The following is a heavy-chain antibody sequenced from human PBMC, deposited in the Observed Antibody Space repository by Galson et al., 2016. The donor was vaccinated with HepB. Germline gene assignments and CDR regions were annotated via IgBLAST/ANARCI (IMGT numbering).Heavy chain of an antibody. CDR2: ISGSGDET. J-gene: IGHJ2*01. CDR3: ASGIAVTTSNSFWYFDL. D-gene: IGHD3-10*01. Sequence: SLRLSCAASGFTFSSYAMTWVRQAPGKGLDWVSTISGSGDETNHADSVKGRFTFSRDNSKNTLYLQMTSLRAEDTAVYYCASGIAVTTSNSFWYFDLWGRGTLVTVSS. V-gene: IGHV3-23*01. CDR1: GFTFSSYA.